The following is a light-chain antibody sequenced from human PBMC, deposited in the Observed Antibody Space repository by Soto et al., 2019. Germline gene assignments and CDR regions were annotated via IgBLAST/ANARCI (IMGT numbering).Light chain of an antibody. J-gene: IGLJ1*01. V-gene: IGLV2-14*01. Sequence: QSALTQPASVSGSPGQSITISCSGTSGDIGYYSFVSWFQQHPGKAPKLIIYEVSHRPSGVSDRFSASKSGDTASLTISGLQAEDEADYYCCSYSTSNTLVYVFGTGPKLTVL. CDR2: EVS. CDR3: CSYSTSNTLVYV. CDR1: SGDIGYYSF.